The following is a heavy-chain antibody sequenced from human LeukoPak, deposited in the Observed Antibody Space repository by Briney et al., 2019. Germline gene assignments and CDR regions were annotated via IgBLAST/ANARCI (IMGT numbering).Heavy chain of an antibody. D-gene: IGHD1-26*01. CDR3: AREDGSGIYFDY. J-gene: IGHJ4*02. V-gene: IGHV4-38-2*02. CDR2: IYHSGST. Sequence: PSETLSLTCTVSGYSISSGYYWGWIRQPPGKGLEWIGSIYHSGSTYYNPSLKSRVTISVDTSKNQFSLKLSSVTAADTAVYYCAREDGSGIYFDYWGQGTLVTISS. CDR1: GYSISSGYY.